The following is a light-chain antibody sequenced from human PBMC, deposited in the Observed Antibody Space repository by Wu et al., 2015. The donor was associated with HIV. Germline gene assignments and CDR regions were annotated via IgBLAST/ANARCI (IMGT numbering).Light chain of an antibody. Sequence: TLFCRASQRVSSTYLAWYQQKPRPGSHGSSIYGVSSRATGIPARFSGSGSGTDFTLSISSLESEDFVLYYCLQRSSWPVTFGQGTRLEIK. V-gene: IGKV3D-20*02. CDR1: QRVSSTY. J-gene: IGKJ5*01. CDR2: GVS. CDR3: LQRSSWPVT.